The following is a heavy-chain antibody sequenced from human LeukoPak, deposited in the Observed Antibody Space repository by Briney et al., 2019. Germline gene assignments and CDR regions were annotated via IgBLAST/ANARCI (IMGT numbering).Heavy chain of an antibody. Sequence: ASVKVSCKASGYTFTRYYMHWVRQAPGQGLEWMGTINPSGGSTRYAQKFQGRVTMTGDTPTSTGYMELSSLRSEDTAVYYCARDTGSGSYYYDYWGQGTLVTVSS. CDR1: GYTFTRYY. CDR2: INPSGGST. V-gene: IGHV1-46*01. J-gene: IGHJ4*02. D-gene: IGHD3-10*01. CDR3: ARDTGSGSYYYDY.